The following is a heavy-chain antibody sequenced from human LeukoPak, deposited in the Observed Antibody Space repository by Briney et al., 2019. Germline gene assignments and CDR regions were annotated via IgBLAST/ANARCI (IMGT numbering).Heavy chain of an antibody. D-gene: IGHD3-9*01. CDR1: GGSVSSSIYY. V-gene: IGHV4-39*01. Sequence: SETLSLTCTVSGGSVSSSIYYWGWIRQPPGKGLEWIGSIYYSGSTSYNPSLKSRVTISVDTSKNQFSLKLTSVTAADTAVYYCASRNDILTGYVFDFWGQGTRVTVSS. CDR3: ASRNDILTGYVFDF. CDR2: IYYSGST. J-gene: IGHJ4*02.